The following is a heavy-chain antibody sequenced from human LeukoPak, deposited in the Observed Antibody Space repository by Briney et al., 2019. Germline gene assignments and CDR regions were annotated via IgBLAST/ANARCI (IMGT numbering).Heavy chain of an antibody. CDR2: IYSGGST. CDR1: GFTVSSNY. CDR3: ARALEPYYYGSGSPPFGMDV. D-gene: IGHD3-10*01. J-gene: IGHJ6*02. V-gene: IGHV3-66*01. Sequence: PGGSLRLSSAASGFTVSSNYMSWVRQAPGKGLEWVSVIYSGGSTYYADSVKGRFTISRDNSKNTLYLQMNSLRAEDTAVYYCARALEPYYYGSGSPPFGMDVWGQGTTVTVSS.